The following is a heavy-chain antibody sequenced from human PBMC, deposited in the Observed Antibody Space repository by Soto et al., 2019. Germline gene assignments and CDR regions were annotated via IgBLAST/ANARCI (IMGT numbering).Heavy chain of an antibody. D-gene: IGHD1-26*01. CDR2: ISSSGSTI. Sequence: QVQLVESGGGLVKPGGSLRLSCAASGFTFSDYYMSWIRQAPGKGLEWVSYISSSGSTIYYADSVKGRFAISRDTANTSLYLQMNSLSAEDTAVYYCATDHSGSYAHYWGQGTLVTVSS. V-gene: IGHV3-11*01. CDR1: GFTFSDYY. CDR3: ATDHSGSYAHY. J-gene: IGHJ4*02.